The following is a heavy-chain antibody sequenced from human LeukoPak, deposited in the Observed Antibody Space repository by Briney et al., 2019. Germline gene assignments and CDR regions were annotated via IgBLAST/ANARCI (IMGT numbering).Heavy chain of an antibody. J-gene: IGHJ4*02. Sequence: GASVKVSCKASGYTFTGYYMHWVRQAPGQGLEWMGWINPNSGGTNYAQKFQGWVTMTRDTSISTAYMELSRLRSDDTAVYYCARASWVDIVVVPAVFDYWGQGTLVTVSS. D-gene: IGHD2-2*03. CDR1: GYTFTGYY. V-gene: IGHV1-2*04. CDR3: ARASWVDIVVVPAVFDY. CDR2: INPNSGGT.